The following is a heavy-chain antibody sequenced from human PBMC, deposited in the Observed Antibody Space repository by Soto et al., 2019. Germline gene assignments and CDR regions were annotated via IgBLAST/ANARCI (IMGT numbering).Heavy chain of an antibody. CDR2: IYYSGST. D-gene: IGHD2-15*01. CDR1: GGSVSSGSYY. CDR3: ARGGAYCSGGSCYSTFGWFDP. J-gene: IGHJ5*02. Sequence: SETLSLTCTVSGGSVSSGSYYWSWIRQPPGKGLEWIGYIYYSGSTNYNPSLKSRVTISVDTSKNQFSLKLSSVTAADTAVYYCARGGAYCSGGSCYSTFGWFDPWGQGTLVTVSS. V-gene: IGHV4-61*01.